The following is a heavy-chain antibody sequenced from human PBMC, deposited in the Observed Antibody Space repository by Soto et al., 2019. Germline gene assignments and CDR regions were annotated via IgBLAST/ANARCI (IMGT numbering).Heavy chain of an antibody. CDR2: ISNDGVDK. Sequence: GGSMRLSCVASGFTFSTYTMYWVRPAPGKGLEWVALISNDGVDKYFADSGNCRFTLSRDNSKNTLFLRMTSLRGEDTAVYFCARVTAPCSWFNPYYFDSWGQGTLVTVSS. D-gene: IGHD6-13*01. J-gene: IGHJ4*02. CDR3: ARVTAPCSWFNPYYFDS. CDR1: GFTFSTYT. V-gene: IGHV3-30-3*01.